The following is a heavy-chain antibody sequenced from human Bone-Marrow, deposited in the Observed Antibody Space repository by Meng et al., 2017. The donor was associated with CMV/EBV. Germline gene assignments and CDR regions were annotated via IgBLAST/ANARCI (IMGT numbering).Heavy chain of an antibody. J-gene: IGHJ3*02. CDR1: YTFTTYG. CDR2: VSAYDGNT. V-gene: IGHV1-18*01. CDR3: ARGSEFQLLYRGAFDI. D-gene: IGHD2-2*02. Sequence: YTFTTYGIPWVRQAPGQGLEWVGWVSAYDGNTNYAQKLQGRVIMTTHTSTSTAYMELRSLRTDDTAVYYCARGSEFQLLYRGAFDIWGQGTMVTVSS.